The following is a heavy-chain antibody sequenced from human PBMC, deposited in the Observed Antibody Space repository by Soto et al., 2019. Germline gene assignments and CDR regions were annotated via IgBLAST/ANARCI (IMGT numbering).Heavy chain of an antibody. Sequence: SVKVSCKASGGTFSSYAISWVRQAPGQGLEWVGGIIPIFGTANYAQKFQGRVTITADESTSTAYMELSSLRSEDTAVYYCASDSSVGSRSDYWGQGTLVTVSS. CDR3: ASDSSVGSRSDY. D-gene: IGHD6-25*01. J-gene: IGHJ4*02. V-gene: IGHV1-69*13. CDR1: GGTFSSYA. CDR2: IIPIFGTA.